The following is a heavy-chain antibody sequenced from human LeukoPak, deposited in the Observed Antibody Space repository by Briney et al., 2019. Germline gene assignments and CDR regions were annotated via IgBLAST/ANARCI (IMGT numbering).Heavy chain of an antibody. J-gene: IGHJ3*02. CDR3: ARDQDPVLGRDAFDI. D-gene: IGHD3-3*02. Sequence: GGSLRLSCAASGFTFSSYAMSWVRQAPGKGLEWVSAISGSGGSTYYADSVKGRFTISRDNSKNTLYLQMNSLRAEDTAVYYCARDQDPVLGRDAFDIWGQGTMVTVSS. V-gene: IGHV3-23*01. CDR1: GFTFSSYA. CDR2: ISGSGGST.